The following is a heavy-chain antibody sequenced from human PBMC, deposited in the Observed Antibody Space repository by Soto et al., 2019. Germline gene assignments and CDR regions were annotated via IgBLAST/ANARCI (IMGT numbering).Heavy chain of an antibody. CDR2: INAGNGNT. Sequence: ASVKVSCKASGYTFTSYAMHWVRQAPGQRLEWMGWINAGNGNTKYSQKFQGRVTITRDTSASTAYMELSSLRSEDTAVYYCARVERRGYSYGSVVSDYYYYLDVWGKGTTVTVSS. V-gene: IGHV1-3*01. J-gene: IGHJ6*03. D-gene: IGHD5-18*01. CDR1: GYTFTSYA. CDR3: ARVERRGYSYGSVVSDYYYYLDV.